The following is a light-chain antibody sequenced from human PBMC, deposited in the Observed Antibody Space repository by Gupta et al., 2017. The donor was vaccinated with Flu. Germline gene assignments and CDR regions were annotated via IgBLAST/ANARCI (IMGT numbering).Light chain of an antibody. Sequence: QSVLTQPPSASGTPGQRVTISCSGSRSNIGANYVYWYQQFPGMAPKLLIFRNNQRPSGVPDRFSGSKSGTSASLAISGLRSEDEADYYCAAWDDSLSGRWVFGGGTKLTVL. J-gene: IGLJ3*02. CDR3: AAWDDSLSGRWV. V-gene: IGLV1-47*01. CDR2: RNN. CDR1: RSNIGANY.